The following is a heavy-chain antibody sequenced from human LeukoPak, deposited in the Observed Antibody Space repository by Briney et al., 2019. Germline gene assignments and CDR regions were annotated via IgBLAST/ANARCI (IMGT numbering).Heavy chain of an antibody. CDR1: GFPFINYD. CDR2: MNPKSGSA. CDR3: ARNLDLSGYYMWFDP. D-gene: IGHD3-3*01. Sequence: GASVKVSCKASGFPFINYDINWMRQATGPGLEWMGWMNPKSGSAGYAQKFQGRLTMTRNTSISTAYMELSSLGSEDTAIYYCARNLDLSGYYMWFDPWGQGTLVTVSS. V-gene: IGHV1-8*01. J-gene: IGHJ5*02.